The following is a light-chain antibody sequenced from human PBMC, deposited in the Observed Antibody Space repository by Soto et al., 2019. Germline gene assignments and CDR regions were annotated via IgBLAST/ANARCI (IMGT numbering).Light chain of an antibody. Sequence: DIEMTQSPSSVSASVGDRVTITCRASQGISSWLAWYQQKPRKAPKLLIYAASSLQSGVPSRFGGSGSGTYFPLTISSLPPDDFATYYCQHANTFPNTFGQGTRLEIK. J-gene: IGKJ5*01. CDR2: AAS. CDR3: QHANTFPNT. CDR1: QGISSW. V-gene: IGKV1D-12*01.